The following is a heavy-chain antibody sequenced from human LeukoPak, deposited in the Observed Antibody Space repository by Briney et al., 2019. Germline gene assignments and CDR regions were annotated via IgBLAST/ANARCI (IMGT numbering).Heavy chain of an antibody. D-gene: IGHD2-21*02. J-gene: IGHJ3*02. V-gene: IGHV3-21*01. CDR2: ISSSSSYI. CDR3: ARDAGGDYVDAFDI. CDR1: GFTFSSYS. Sequence: PGGSLRLSCAASGFTFSSYSMNWVRQAPGKGLEWVSSISSSSSYIYYADSVKGRFTISRDNAKNSLYLQMNSLRAEDTAMYYCARDAGGDYVDAFDIWGQGTMVTVSS.